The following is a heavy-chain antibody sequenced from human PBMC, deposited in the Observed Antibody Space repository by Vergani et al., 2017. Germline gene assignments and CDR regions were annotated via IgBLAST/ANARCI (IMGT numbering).Heavy chain of an antibody. CDR3: AKAPTFGVVITEVDYYFDY. CDR1: GFTFSSYA. CDR2: ISGSGGST. Sequence: EVQLLESGGGLVQPGGSLRLSCAASGFTFSSYAMSWVRQAPGKGLEWVSAISGSGGSTYYADSVKGRFTISRDNSKNTLYLQMNSLRAEDTAVYYCAKAPTFGVVITEVDYYFDYWGQGTLVTVSS. D-gene: IGHD3-3*01. J-gene: IGHJ4*02. V-gene: IGHV3-23*01.